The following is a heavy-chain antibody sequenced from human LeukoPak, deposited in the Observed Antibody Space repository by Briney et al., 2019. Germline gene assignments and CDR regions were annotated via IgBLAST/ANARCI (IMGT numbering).Heavy chain of an antibody. Sequence: GRSPRLSCAASGFTFSSYGMHWVRQAPGKGLEWVAVISYDGSNKYYADSVKGRFTISRDNSKNTLYLQMNSLRAEDTAVYYCAKVPQWGQGTLVTVSS. J-gene: IGHJ4*02. CDR1: GFTFSSYG. CDR2: ISYDGSNK. CDR3: AKVPQ. V-gene: IGHV3-30*18.